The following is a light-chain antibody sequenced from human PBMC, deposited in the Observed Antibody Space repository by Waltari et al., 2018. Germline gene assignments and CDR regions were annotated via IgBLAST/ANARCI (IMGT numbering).Light chain of an antibody. Sequence: EIVMTQSPDALSVSPGESATLSCRASESVGSALAWYQQRPGQPPRLLIYGASTRATGIPARFSGSGSGTEFTLTISSLQSEDFAVYYCQQYNNWPRTFGQGTKVEIK. CDR1: ESVGSA. J-gene: IGKJ1*01. CDR2: GAS. V-gene: IGKV3-15*01. CDR3: QQYNNWPRT.